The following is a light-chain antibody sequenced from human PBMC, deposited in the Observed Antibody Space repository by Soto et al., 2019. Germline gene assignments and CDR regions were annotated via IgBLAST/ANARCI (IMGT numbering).Light chain of an antibody. CDR1: SSDIGGYNY. J-gene: IGLJ2*01. Sequence: QSALTQPASVSGSPGQSITISCTGTSSDIGGYNYVSWYQQPPGKAPKLMIYDVSDRPSGVSNRFSGSKSGNTASLTISGLQAEDEADYYCASYASSNTVLFGGGTKLTVL. CDR3: ASYASSNTVL. V-gene: IGLV2-14*03. CDR2: DVS.